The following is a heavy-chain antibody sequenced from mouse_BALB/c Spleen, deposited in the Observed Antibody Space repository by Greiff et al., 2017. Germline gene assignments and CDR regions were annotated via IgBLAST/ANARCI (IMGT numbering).Heavy chain of an antibody. D-gene: IGHD1-2*01. Sequence: EVKLVESGGGLVQPGGSLKLSCAASGFTFSSYTMSWVRQTPEKRLEWVAYISNGGGSTYYPDTVKGRFTISRDNAKNTLYLQMSSLKSEDTAMYYCATSTITTATYGFAYWGQGTLVTVSA. CDR3: ATSTITTATYGFAY. V-gene: IGHV5-12-2*01. CDR1: GFTFSSYT. CDR2: ISNGGGST. J-gene: IGHJ3*01.